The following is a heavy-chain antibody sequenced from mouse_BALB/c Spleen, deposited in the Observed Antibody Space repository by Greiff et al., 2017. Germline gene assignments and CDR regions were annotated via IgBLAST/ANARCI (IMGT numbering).Heavy chain of an antibody. J-gene: IGHJ4*01. CDR3: ARIGNYAMDY. CDR2: ISSGGSYT. Sequence: VQLKESGGGLVQPGGSRKLSCAASGFTFSSYAMSWVRQTPEKRLEWVATISSGGSYTYYPDSVKGRFTISRDNAKNTLYLQMSSLRSEDTAMYYCARIGNYAMDYWGQGTSVTVSS. V-gene: IGHV5-9-3*01. D-gene: IGHD1-1*02. CDR1: GFTFSSYA.